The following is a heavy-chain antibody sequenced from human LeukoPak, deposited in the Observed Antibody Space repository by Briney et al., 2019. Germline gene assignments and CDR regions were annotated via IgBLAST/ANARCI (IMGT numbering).Heavy chain of an antibody. D-gene: IGHD4-17*01. CDR1: GFTVSSNY. V-gene: IGHV3-23*01. J-gene: IGHJ4*02. CDR2: ISGSGGST. CDR3: ARSNSRHDYGDYGGFDY. Sequence: GGSLRLSCAASGFTVSSNYMSWVRQAPGKGLEWVSAISGSGGSTYYADSVKGRFTISRDNSKNTPYLQMNSLRAEDTAVYYCARSNSRHDYGDYGGFDYWGQGTLVTVSS.